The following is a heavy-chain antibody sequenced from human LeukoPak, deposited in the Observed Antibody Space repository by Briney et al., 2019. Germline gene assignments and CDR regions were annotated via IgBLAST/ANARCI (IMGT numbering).Heavy chain of an antibody. CDR3: ARDRGYSNFDY. J-gene: IGHJ4*02. CDR2: MKEDGSEK. D-gene: IGHD4-11*01. CDR1: GFTFSNYW. V-gene: IGHV3-7*01. Sequence: GGSLRLSCAASGFTFSNYWMSWVRQAPGKGLEWVANMKEDGSEKNYVDSVKGRFTISRDNAQDSLYLQMNSLRAEDTAVYYCARDRGYSNFDYWGQGTQVTVSS.